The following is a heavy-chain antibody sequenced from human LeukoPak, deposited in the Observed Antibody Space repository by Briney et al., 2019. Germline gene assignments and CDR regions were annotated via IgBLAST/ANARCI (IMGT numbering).Heavy chain of an antibody. CDR1: GFTFSNYG. CDR2: ISYEGSKK. Sequence: PGGSLRLSCAASGFTFSNYGMHWVRQAPGKGLEWVAVISYEGSKKYYADSVKGRFTISRDNSKNTLYLQMNSLRAEDTAVYYCTTSLPHIVDVTASDGGNWGQGTLVTVSS. J-gene: IGHJ4*02. CDR3: TTSLPHIVDVTASDGGN. V-gene: IGHV3-30*03. D-gene: IGHD2-21*02.